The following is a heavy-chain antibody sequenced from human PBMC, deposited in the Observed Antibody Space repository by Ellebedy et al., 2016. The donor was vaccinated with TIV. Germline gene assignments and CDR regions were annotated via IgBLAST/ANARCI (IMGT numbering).Heavy chain of an antibody. CDR3: AKVNCVSNTCSGFDS. CDR1: GFTFSSYG. J-gene: IGHJ4*02. V-gene: IGHV3-30*18. D-gene: IGHD2-2*01. Sequence: GESLKISCAASGFTFSSYGMHWVRQAPGKGLEWVALISHDEIKKNYADSVKGRVTISRDNSKNTLYLEMDSLRAEDTAVYYGAKVNCVSNTCSGFDSWGQGTLVTVSS. CDR2: ISHDEIKK.